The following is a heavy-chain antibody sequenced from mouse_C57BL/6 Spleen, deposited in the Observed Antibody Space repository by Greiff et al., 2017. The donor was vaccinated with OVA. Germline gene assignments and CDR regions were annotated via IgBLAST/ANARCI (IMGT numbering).Heavy chain of an antibody. D-gene: IGHD2-12*01. CDR1: GFTFSDYG. V-gene: IGHV5-17*01. CDR2: ISSGSSTI. CDR3: ARDHSPYAMDY. J-gene: IGHJ4*01. Sequence: EVKLVESGGGLVKPGGSLKLSCAASGFTFSDYGMHWVRQAPEKGLEWVAYISSGSSTIYYADTVKGRFTISRDNAKNTLFLQMTSLRSEDTAMYYCARDHSPYAMDYWGQGTSVTVSS.